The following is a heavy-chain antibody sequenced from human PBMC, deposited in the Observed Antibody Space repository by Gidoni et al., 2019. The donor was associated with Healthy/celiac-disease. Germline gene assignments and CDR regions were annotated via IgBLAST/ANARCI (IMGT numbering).Heavy chain of an antibody. D-gene: IGHD3-3*01. CDR1: GYTFTSYY. Sequence: AEVKKPGASVKVSCKASGYTFTSYYMHWVRQAPGQGLEWMGIINPSGGSTSYAQKFQGRVTMTRDTSTSTVYMELSSLRSEDTAVYYCARGGYDFWSGRSSALDYWGQGTLVTVSS. CDR2: INPSGGST. V-gene: IGHV1-46*01. CDR3: ARGGYDFWSGRSSALDY. J-gene: IGHJ4*02.